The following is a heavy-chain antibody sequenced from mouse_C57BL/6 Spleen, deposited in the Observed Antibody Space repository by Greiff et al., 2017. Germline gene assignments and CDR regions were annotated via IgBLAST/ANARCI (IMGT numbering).Heavy chain of an antibody. J-gene: IGHJ2*01. V-gene: IGHV1-53*01. CDR2: INPGDGGT. D-gene: IGHD1-1*01. Sequence: QVQLQQPGTELVKPGASVKLSCKASGYTFTSYWMHWVKQRPGQGLEWIGNINPGDGGTNYNEKFKGKATLTVDKSSSTAYMQLSSLTSEDSAVYYCARWNYDGSSSFDYWGQGTTLTVSS. CDR1: GYTFTSYW. CDR3: ARWNYDGSSSFDY.